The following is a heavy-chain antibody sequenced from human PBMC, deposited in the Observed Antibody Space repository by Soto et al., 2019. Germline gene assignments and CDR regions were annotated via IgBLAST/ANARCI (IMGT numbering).Heavy chain of an antibody. V-gene: IGHV3-23*01. J-gene: IGHJ6*04. CDR1: GFTFSSYA. Sequence: GRSLRLSCAASGFTFSSYAMSWVRQAPGKGLEWVSAISGSGGSTYYADSVKGRFTISRDNSKNTLYLQMNSLRAEDTAVYYCAEGEYSSSLTMSYYYYYGTHVWGTGTTVTVSS. CDR3: AEGEYSSSLTMSYYYYYGTHV. D-gene: IGHD6-6*01. CDR2: ISGSGGST.